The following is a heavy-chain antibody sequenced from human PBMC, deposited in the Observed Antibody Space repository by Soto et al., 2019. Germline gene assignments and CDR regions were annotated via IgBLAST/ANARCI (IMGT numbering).Heavy chain of an antibody. D-gene: IGHD5-18*01. CDR1: GGSFSGYY. Sequence: KPSETLSLTCAVYGGSFSGYYWSWIRQPPGKGLEWIGEINHSGSTNYNPSLKSRVTISVDTSKNQFSLKLSSVTAADTAVYYCARGRYSWSYWGQGTLVTVPS. CDR2: INHSGST. J-gene: IGHJ4*02. V-gene: IGHV4-34*01. CDR3: ARGRYSWSY.